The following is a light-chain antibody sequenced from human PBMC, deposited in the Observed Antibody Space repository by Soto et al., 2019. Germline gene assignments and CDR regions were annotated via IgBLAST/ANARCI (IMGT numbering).Light chain of an antibody. CDR3: SSYTRPYTPPYV. Sequence: QSALTQPASVSGSPGQSITLSCTGTSSDVGGYNYVSWYQQHPGKAPKLMIYEVSNRPSGVSHRFSGSKSGNTASLTISGLRAEAEADYYYSSYTRPYTPPYVFGAGTKVTVL. CDR2: EVS. CDR1: SSDVGGYNY. J-gene: IGLJ1*01. V-gene: IGLV2-14*01.